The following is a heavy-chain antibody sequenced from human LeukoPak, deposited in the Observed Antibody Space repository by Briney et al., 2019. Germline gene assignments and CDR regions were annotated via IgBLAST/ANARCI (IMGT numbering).Heavy chain of an antibody. J-gene: IGHJ3*02. CDR3: ARLAVATDAFDI. CDR1: GGSISSSSYY. D-gene: IGHD5-12*01. V-gene: IGHV4-39*07. Sequence: SETLSLTCTVSGGSISSSSYYWGWIRQPPGKGLEWIGSIYYSGSTYYNPSLKSRVTISVDTSKNQFSLKLSSVTAADTAVYYCARLAVATDAFDIWGQGTMVTVSS. CDR2: IYYSGST.